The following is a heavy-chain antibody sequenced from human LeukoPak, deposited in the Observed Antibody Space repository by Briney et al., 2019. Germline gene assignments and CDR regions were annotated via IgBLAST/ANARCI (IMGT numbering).Heavy chain of an antibody. V-gene: IGHV5-10-1*01. CDR1: GYSISSYW. Sequence: GESLKISCTGSGYSISSYWIRWVRQMRGKGLEWMGRIDPSDTHTNSSPSLHSHLTSSADKSKSTAYLQWSSRKAPDTAMYYCARREGESSGYYSPSFVYWGQGTLVTVSS. J-gene: IGHJ4*02. CDR2: IDPSDTHT. D-gene: IGHD3-22*01. CDR3: ARREGESSGYYSPSFVY.